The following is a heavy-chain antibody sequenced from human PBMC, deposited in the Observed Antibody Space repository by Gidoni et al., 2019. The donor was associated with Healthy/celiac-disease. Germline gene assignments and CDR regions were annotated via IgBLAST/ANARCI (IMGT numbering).Heavy chain of an antibody. J-gene: IGHJ2*01. V-gene: IGHV4-31*03. D-gene: IGHD2-2*01. CDR1: CGSISSGGYY. Sequence: QVQLHESGPGLVTPSQTLSLTCTVSCGSISSGGYYWSWIRQHPGKGLEWIGYIYYSGSTYYNPSLKSRVTIAVDTSKNQCALKLSAVTAADTAGYYCARGAIVVVPAAKEKYKDWYFDLWGRGTLVTVSS. CDR3: ARGAIVVVPAAKEKYKDWYFDL. CDR2: IYYSGST.